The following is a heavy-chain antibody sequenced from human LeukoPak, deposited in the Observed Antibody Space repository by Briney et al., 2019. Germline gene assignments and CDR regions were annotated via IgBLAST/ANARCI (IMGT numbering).Heavy chain of an antibody. Sequence: PGGSLTLSCAASGFTFSEYWMAWVRQAPGKGLEWVANIKQDGGKKYYVDSVKGRFTTSRDNAENSLFLQMNGLGAEDTAVYYCARDKVVGATNFDSWGQGTLVSVSS. CDR3: ARDKVVGATNFDS. D-gene: IGHD1-26*01. CDR2: IKQDGGKK. V-gene: IGHV3-7*01. CDR1: GFTFSEYW. J-gene: IGHJ4*02.